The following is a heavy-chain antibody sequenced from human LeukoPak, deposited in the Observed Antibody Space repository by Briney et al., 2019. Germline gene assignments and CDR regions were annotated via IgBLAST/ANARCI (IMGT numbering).Heavy chain of an antibody. V-gene: IGHV4-39*07. J-gene: IGHJ5*02. D-gene: IGHD3-22*01. CDR2: LYYSGST. CDR1: GGSINSRNYY. CDR3: ARDRYYYDSSGTRWFDP. Sequence: SETLSLTCTVSGGSINSRNYYWEWIRQPPGKGLEWIGSLYYSGSTYYNPSLKSRVRISVDTSKNQFSLKLSSVTAADTAVYYCARDRYYYDSSGTRWFDPWGQGTLVTVSS.